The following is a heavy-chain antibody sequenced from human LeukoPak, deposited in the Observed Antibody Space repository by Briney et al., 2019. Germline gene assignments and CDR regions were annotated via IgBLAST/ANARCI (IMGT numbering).Heavy chain of an antibody. CDR3: AKDLPYCGGDCYSGYFDY. CDR2: ISGDGGST. Sequence: GGSLRLSCAASGFTFDDYAMHWFRQAPGKGLEWVSLISGDGGSTYYADSVKGRFTISRDNSKNSLYLQMNSLRTEDTALYYCAKDLPYCGGDCYSGYFDYWGQGTLVTVSS. J-gene: IGHJ4*02. D-gene: IGHD2-21*02. V-gene: IGHV3-43*02. CDR1: GFTFDDYA.